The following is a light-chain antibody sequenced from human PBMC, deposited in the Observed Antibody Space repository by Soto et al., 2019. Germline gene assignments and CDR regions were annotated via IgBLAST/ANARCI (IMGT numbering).Light chain of an antibody. CDR1: SSDVGGHNS. CDR3: SSYTSSSTPLV. V-gene: IGLV2-14*01. J-gene: IGLJ1*01. CDR2: EVS. Sequence: QSALTQPASVSGSPGQSITISCTGTSSDVGGHNSVAWHQQHPGKAPKLMIYEVSNRPSGVSNRFSGSKSGNTASLTISGLQAEDEADYYCSSYTSSSTPLVFGTGTKVTVL.